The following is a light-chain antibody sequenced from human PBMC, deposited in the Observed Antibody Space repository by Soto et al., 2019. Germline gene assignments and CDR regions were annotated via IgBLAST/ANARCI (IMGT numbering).Light chain of an antibody. J-gene: IGLJ2*01. V-gene: IGLV1-47*01. CDR2: RNY. CDR3: TAWDDSLSGLV. CDR1: SSNIGSNY. Sequence: QSALTQPPSASGTPGQRVTISCSGSSSNIGSNYVYWYQQLPGTAPKLLIYRNYQRPSGVPDRFSGSKSGTSASLAINGLRSEDEADYYCTAWDDSLSGLVFGGGTKLTVL.